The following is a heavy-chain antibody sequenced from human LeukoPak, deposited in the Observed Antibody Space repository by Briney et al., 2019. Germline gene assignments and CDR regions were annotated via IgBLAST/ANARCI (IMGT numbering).Heavy chain of an antibody. Sequence: GRSLRLSCASYGLTFDAYAMHWVQIAAVEGLEWKSGISWNSGSIGYADSVKGRFTISRDNAKNSLYLQMNSLRAEDTALYYCAKLGYGSGWYEGWFDPWGQGTLVTVSS. J-gene: IGHJ5*02. CDR1: GLTFDAYA. CDR3: AKLGYGSGWYEGWFDP. V-gene: IGHV3-9*01. D-gene: IGHD6-19*01. CDR2: ISWNSGSI.